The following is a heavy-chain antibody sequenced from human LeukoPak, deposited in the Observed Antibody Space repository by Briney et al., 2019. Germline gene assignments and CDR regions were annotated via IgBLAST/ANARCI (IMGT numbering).Heavy chain of an antibody. CDR2: IIPILGIA. D-gene: IGHD3-10*01. Sequence: SVKVSCKASGGTFSSYAISWVRQAPGQGLEWMGRIIPILGIANYAQKFQGRVTITADKSTSTAYMELSSLRSEDTAVYYCARGSGSGSYLLYYWGQGTLVTVSS. CDR3: ARGSGSGSYLLYY. CDR1: GGTFSSYA. J-gene: IGHJ4*02. V-gene: IGHV1-69*04.